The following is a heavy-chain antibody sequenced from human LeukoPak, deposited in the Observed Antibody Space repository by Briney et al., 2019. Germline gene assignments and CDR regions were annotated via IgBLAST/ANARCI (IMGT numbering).Heavy chain of an antibody. Sequence: GGSLRLSCAASGFTFSSYAMHWVRQAPGKGLECVAVISYDGSNKYYADSVKGRFTISRDNSKNTLYLQMNSLRAEDMAVYYCARVRGITIFGVVISYYYYGMDVWGQGTTVTVSS. D-gene: IGHD3-3*01. J-gene: IGHJ6*02. CDR2: ISYDGSNK. CDR1: GFTFSSYA. CDR3: ARVRGITIFGVVISYYYYGMDV. V-gene: IGHV3-30-3*01.